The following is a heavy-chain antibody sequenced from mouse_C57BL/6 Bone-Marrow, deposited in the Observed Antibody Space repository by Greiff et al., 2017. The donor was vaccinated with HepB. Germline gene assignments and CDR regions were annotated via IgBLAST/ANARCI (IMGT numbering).Heavy chain of an antibody. Sequence: EVQLQQSGPELVKPGASVKISCKASGYTFTDYYMNWVKQSHGKSLEWIGDINPNNGGTSYNQKFKGKATLTVDKSSSTAYMELRSLTSEDSAVYYCARGGGTTVVATDYWGQGTTLTVSS. CDR3: ARGGGTTVVATDY. D-gene: IGHD1-1*01. CDR2: INPNNGGT. CDR1: GYTFTDYY. J-gene: IGHJ2*01. V-gene: IGHV1-26*01.